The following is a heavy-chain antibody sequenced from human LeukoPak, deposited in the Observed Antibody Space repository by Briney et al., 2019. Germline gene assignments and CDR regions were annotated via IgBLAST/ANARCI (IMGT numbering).Heavy chain of an antibody. CDR3: AKGCCYGSGSSIY. D-gene: IGHD3-10*01. J-gene: IGHJ4*02. CDR1: GFAFSSYG. V-gene: IGHV3-30*02. Sequence: GGSLRLSCAASGFAFSSYGMHWVRQAPGKGLEWVAFIRYDGSNKYYADYVKGRFTISRDNSKNTLYLQMNSLRAEDTAVYYCAKGCCYGSGSSIYWGQGTLVTVSS. CDR2: IRYDGSNK.